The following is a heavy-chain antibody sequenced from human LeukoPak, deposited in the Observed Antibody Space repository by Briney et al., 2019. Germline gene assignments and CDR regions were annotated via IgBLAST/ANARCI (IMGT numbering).Heavy chain of an antibody. V-gene: IGHV1-24*01. J-gene: IGHJ4*02. CDR3: ATPPPFFGVVPYYFDY. CDR2: FDPEDGET. D-gene: IGHD3-3*01. CDR1: GYTLTELS. Sequence: ASVKVSCKVSGYTLTELSMHWVRQAPGKGLEWMGSFDPEDGETIYAQKFQGRVTMTEDTSTDTAYMELSCLRSEDTAVYYCATPPPFFGVVPYYFDYWGQGTLVTVSS.